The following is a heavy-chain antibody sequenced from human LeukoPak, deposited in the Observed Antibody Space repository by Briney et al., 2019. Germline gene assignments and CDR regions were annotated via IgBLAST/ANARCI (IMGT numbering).Heavy chain of an antibody. CDR3: ARARYHYDNTGHSYWYFDL. D-gene: IGHD3-9*01. CDR1: GFTVSSNY. CDR2: IYSGGNT. V-gene: IGHV3-53*01. J-gene: IGHJ2*01. Sequence: GGSLRLSCAPSGFTVSSNYMSWVRQAPGKGLECVSVIYSGGNTYYADSVKGRFTISRDNAKTSLYLQMNNLRADDTAVYYCARARYHYDNTGHSYWYFDLWGRGTLVTVSS.